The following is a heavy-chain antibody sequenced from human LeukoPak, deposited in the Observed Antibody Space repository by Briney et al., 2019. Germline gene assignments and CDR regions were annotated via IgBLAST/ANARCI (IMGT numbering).Heavy chain of an antibody. J-gene: IGHJ4*02. CDR3: ARGGISQAGQLGF. CDR1: GFAFSSYS. CDR2: ISFSDDGA. D-gene: IGHD6-13*01. Sequence: GGSMRLSCAASGFAFSSYSMNWVRQAPAKGIEWVSSISFSDDGAYYADSVRGRFTISRDNSKSTLYLQMSSLRAEDTAVYYCARGGISQAGQLGFGGQGTLVTVSS. V-gene: IGHV3-23*01.